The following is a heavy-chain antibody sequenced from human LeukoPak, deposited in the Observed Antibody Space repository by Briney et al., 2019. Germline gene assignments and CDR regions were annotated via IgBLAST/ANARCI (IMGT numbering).Heavy chain of an antibody. CDR1: EFTFSAYW. J-gene: IGHJ3*02. V-gene: IGHV3-74*01. CDR3: AKDPRGGLGDSSGYGHVTRESHAFDI. D-gene: IGHD3-22*01. CDR2: IRGDGSMT. Sequence: PGGSLRLSCAASEFTFSAYWMHWVRQAPGKGLVWVSRIRGDGSMTNYADSVKGRFTISRDNAKNTLYLQMNSLRAEDTALYYCAKDPRGGLGDSSGYGHVTRESHAFDIWGQGTMVTVSS.